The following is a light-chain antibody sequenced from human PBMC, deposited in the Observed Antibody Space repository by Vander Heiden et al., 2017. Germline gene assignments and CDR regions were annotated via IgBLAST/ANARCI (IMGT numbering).Light chain of an antibody. Sequence: QSALTQPPSASGSPGQSVTISCTGTSSDVGGYNYVSWYQQHPGNAPKLMIYEVSKRPSGVPDRFSGSKSGNTASLTVSGLQAEDEADYYCSAYAGSNLYVFGTGTKVTVL. V-gene: IGLV2-8*01. J-gene: IGLJ1*01. CDR3: SAYAGSNLYV. CDR1: SSDVGGYNY. CDR2: EVS.